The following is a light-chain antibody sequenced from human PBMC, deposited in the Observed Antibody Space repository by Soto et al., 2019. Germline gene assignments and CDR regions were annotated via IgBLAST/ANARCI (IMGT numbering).Light chain of an antibody. J-gene: IGLJ1*01. CDR3: SSHTTSSTVYV. CDR2: EVG. V-gene: IGLV2-14*03. CDR1: TSDIGAYNY. Sequence: QSALTQPPSASGSPGQSVTISCTGTTSDIGAYNYVSWYQQHPGQAPKLLIYEVGNRPSGVSDRFSGSKSGNTASLRISGLQAEDEADYYCSSHTTSSTVYVFGGGTKLTVL.